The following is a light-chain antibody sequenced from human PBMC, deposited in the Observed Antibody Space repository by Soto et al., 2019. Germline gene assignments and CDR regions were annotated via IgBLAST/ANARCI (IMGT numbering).Light chain of an antibody. V-gene: IGKV1-5*01. J-gene: IGKJ4*01. Sequence: DIQMTQSPSTLSASVGDRVTITCRASHSISRWLAWYQQKPGKAPNLLIYDASSLEIGVPSRFSGSGSGTEFTLTISSLQPDDFANYNCQQYNSLLSFGGGTKVEIK. CDR1: HSISRW. CDR2: DAS. CDR3: QQYNSLLS.